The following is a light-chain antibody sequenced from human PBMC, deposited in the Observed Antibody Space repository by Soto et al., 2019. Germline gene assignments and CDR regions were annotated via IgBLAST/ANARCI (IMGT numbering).Light chain of an antibody. Sequence: PGERATLTCRASQSVFISYLAWFQQKPGQAPRLLIYGASSRATGIPDRFSGSGSGTDFTLTISRLEPEDFAVYYCQQYGNAPFTFGPGTKVDIK. J-gene: IGKJ3*01. CDR1: QSVFISY. CDR2: GAS. CDR3: QQYGNAPFT. V-gene: IGKV3-20*01.